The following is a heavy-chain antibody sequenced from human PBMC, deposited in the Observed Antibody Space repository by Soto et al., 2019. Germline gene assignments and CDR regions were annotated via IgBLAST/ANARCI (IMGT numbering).Heavy chain of an antibody. CDR1: GGCIRSYD. CDR2: IYTSGTT. CDR3: AREGASGFGMDV. V-gene: IGHV4-4*07. D-gene: IGHD1-26*01. Sequence: PSETLSLACNASGGCIRSYDGSWIRQPAGKALEWIWRIYTSGTTNYNPSLKSRATILIDASKNQFSLKLSSVTAADTAVYYCAREGASGFGMDVWGQGTTVTVSS. J-gene: IGHJ6*02.